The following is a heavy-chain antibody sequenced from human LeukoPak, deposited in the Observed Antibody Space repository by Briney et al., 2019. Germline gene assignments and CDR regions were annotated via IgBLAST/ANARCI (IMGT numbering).Heavy chain of an antibody. D-gene: IGHD4-17*01. Sequence: GGSLRLSCAASGFTFSNYAMTWVRQAPGKGLEWVSILSDSGVYTYYADSVKGRFTISRDNSNNMLYLQMNSLRAEDTAVYCRAKEAHYDAYAKYFDYWGQGTLVTVSS. V-gene: IGHV3-23*01. J-gene: IGHJ4*02. CDR2: LSDSGVYT. CDR3: AKEAHYDAYAKYFDY. CDR1: GFTFSNYA.